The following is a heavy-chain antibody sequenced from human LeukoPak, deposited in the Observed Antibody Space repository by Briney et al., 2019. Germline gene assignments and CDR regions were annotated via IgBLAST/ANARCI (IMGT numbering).Heavy chain of an antibody. CDR2: ITWDGVTT. V-gene: IGHV3-43D*03. CDR1: GFSLDDYA. CDR3: AKSGDDSSGSLTG. Sequence: GGFLRLSCAGSGFSLDDYAMHWVRQAPGKGLEWVSLITWDGVTTYYADSVKGRFTISRDNSKNSLSLQMNSLRAEDTALYYCAKSGDDSSGSLTGWGQGTLVTVSS. D-gene: IGHD3-22*01. J-gene: IGHJ4*02.